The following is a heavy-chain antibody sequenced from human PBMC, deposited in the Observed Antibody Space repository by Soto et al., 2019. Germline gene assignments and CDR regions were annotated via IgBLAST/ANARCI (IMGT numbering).Heavy chain of an antibody. J-gene: IGHJ4*02. V-gene: IGHV4-30-2*01. CDR3: ASQSGYSYGEGPYDY. CDR2: IYHSGST. Sequence: SETLSLTCAVSGGSISSGGYSWSWIRQPPGKGLEWIGYIYHSGSTYYNPSLKSRVTISVDRSKNQFSLKLSSVTAADTAVYYCASQSGYSYGEGPYDYWGQGTLVTVSS. CDR1: GGSISSGGYS. D-gene: IGHD5-18*01.